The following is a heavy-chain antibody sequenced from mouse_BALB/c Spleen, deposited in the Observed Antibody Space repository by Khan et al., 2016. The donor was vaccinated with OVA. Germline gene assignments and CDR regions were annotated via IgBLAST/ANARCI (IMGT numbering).Heavy chain of an antibody. D-gene: IGHD6-1*01. CDR2: INPSTGYT. CDR1: GYTFTSYW. CDR3: AASLLFYYSMYY. V-gene: IGHV1-7*01. Sequence: QVRLQQSGAELAKPGASVKMSCKASGYTFTSYWMHWVKQRPGQGLEWIGYINPSTGYTEYNQKFKDKATLTTDKSSSTAYMQLSSLTSEDSAVYYCAASLLFYYSMYYWGQGTSVTVSS. J-gene: IGHJ4*01.